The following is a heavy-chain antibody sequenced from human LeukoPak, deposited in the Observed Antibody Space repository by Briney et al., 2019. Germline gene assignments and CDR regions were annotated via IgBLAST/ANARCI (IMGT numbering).Heavy chain of an antibody. CDR3: AKVHPLSRGGMDV. CDR1: SSGGYY. D-gene: IGHD2-2*01. V-gene: IGHV3-9*01. CDR2: ISWNSGSI. J-gene: IGHJ6*02. Sequence: SSGGYYWSWIRQAPGKGLEWVSGISWNSGSIGYADSVKGRFTISRDNAKNSLYLQMNSLRAEDTALYYCAKVHPLSRGGMDVWGQGTTVTVSS.